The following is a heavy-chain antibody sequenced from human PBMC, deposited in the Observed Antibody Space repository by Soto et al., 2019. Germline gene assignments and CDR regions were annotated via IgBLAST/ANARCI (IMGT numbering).Heavy chain of an antibody. CDR1: GGSISSSSYY. Sequence: SETLSLTCTVSGGSISSSSYYWGWIRQPPGKGLEWIGYIYYSGSTYYNPSLKSRVTISVDTSKNQFSLKLSSVTAADTAVYYCASGGFDGGHYYYYMDVWGKGTTVTVSS. V-gene: IGHV4-31*03. CDR2: IYYSGST. CDR3: ASGGFDGGHYYYYMDV. D-gene: IGHD3-9*01. J-gene: IGHJ6*03.